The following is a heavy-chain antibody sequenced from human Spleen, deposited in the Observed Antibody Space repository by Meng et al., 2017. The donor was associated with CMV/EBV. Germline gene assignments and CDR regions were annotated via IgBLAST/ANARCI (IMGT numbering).Heavy chain of an antibody. CDR1: GFTFNGYN. Sequence: GGSLRLSCAASGFTFNGYNMNWVRQAPGKGLEWVASISTSSTYIFYTDSVKGRFTVSRDNAKNSLYLQMNSLRAEDTAVYYCARSPGYCSSTSCLSTYWGQGTLVTVSS. CDR3: ARSPGYCSSTSCLSTY. CDR2: ISTSSTYI. J-gene: IGHJ4*02. V-gene: IGHV3-21*01. D-gene: IGHD2-2*01.